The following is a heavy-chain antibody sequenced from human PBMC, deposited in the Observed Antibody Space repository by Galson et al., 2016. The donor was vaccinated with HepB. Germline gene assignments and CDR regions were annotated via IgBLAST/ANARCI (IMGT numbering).Heavy chain of an antibody. CDR2: ISNSGVNT. CDR3: ARDRTARAALDL. V-gene: IGHV3-11*06. Sequence: SLRLSCAASGFTFNTYYMRWVRQAPGRGLEWVAYISNSGVNTHYAGSVNGRFTISRVNAKNSLFLQMNSLRAEDTAVYYCARDRTARAALDLWGQGTLVTVSS. CDR1: GFTFNTYY. D-gene: IGHD6-13*01. J-gene: IGHJ5*02.